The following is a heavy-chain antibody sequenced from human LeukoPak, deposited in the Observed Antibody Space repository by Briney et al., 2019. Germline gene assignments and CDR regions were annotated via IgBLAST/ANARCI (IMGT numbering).Heavy chain of an antibody. CDR3: ARGVRAAAGTVY. CDR1: GFTFSSYS. J-gene: IGHJ4*02. V-gene: IGHV3-21*01. Sequence: GGSLRLSCAASGFTFSSYSMNWVRQAPGEGLEWVSSISSSSSYIYYADSVKGRFTISRDNAKNSLYLQMNSPRAEDTAVYYCARGVRAAAGTVYWGQGTLVTVSS. D-gene: IGHD6-13*01. CDR2: ISSSSSYI.